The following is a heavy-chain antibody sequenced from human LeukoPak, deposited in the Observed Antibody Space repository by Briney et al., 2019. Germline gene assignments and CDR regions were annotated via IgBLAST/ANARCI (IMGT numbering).Heavy chain of an antibody. CDR1: GFIFRNYA. D-gene: IGHD3-9*01. CDR3: AKWGDYDILTGYYVSDF. CDR2: ITSNGDST. Sequence: TGGSLRLSCAASGFIFRNYAMSWVRQAPGKGLEWVSAITSNGDSTCYSDSVKGRFTISRDNSKNTLYVEMNSLRAEDTAMYYCAKWGDYDILTGYYVSDFWGQGTLVTVSS. V-gene: IGHV3-23*01. J-gene: IGHJ4*02.